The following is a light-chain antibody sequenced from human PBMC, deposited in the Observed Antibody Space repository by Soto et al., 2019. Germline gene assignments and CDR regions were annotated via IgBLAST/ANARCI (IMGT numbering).Light chain of an antibody. CDR3: CSYMGNSLYV. CDR2: AVS. CDR1: SSDVGDYNY. V-gene: IGLV2-14*01. Sequence: QSALTQPASVSGSPGQSITISCTGTSSDVGDYNYVSWYQQHPGKAPKLMISAVSNRPSGVSDRFSGSKSGNTASLTISGLQAEDEADYYCSYMGNSLYVFGTGTKVTVL. J-gene: IGLJ1*01.